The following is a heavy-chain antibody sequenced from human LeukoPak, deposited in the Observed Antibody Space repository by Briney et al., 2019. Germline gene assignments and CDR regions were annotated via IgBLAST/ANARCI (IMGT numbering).Heavy chain of an antibody. CDR3: ARHQGSIVVVPAAPTAGNAFDI. D-gene: IGHD2-2*01. CDR1: GGSISSSSYY. CDR2: IYYSGST. V-gene: IGHV4-39*01. Sequence: SETLSLTCTVSGGSISSSSYYWGWIRQPPGTGLEWIGSIYYSGSTYYNPSLKSRVTISVDTSKNQFSLKLSSVTAADTAVYYCARHQGSIVVVPAAPTAGNAFDIWGQGTMVTVSS. J-gene: IGHJ3*02.